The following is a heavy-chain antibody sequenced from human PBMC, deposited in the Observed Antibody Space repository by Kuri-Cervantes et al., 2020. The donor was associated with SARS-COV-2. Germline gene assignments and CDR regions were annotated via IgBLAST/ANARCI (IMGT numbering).Heavy chain of an antibody. CDR3: GLLRFFDWLSPFDF. V-gene: IGHV1-18*01. CDR2: ISAYNGNT. Sequence: ASVKVSCKASGYTFTSYGISWVRQAPGQGLEWMGWISAYNGNTNYAQKLQGRVTMTTDTSTSTAYMELRSLRSDDTAVYFCGLLRFFDWLSPFDFWGQGTLVTVSS. J-gene: IGHJ4*02. D-gene: IGHD3-9*01. CDR1: GYTFTSYG.